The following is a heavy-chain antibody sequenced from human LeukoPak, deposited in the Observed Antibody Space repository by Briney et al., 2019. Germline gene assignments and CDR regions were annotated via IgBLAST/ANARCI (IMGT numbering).Heavy chain of an antibody. D-gene: IGHD4-17*01. Sequence: SETLSLTCTVSGYSISSGYYWGWIRQPPGKGLEWIGSIHHTGSTYYNPSLKSRVPISVDTSKNQFSLKLSSVTAADTAVYYCARGGSDGDYKFDYWGQGILVTVSS. CDR1: GYSISSGYY. CDR2: IHHTGST. J-gene: IGHJ4*02. CDR3: ARGGSDGDYKFDY. V-gene: IGHV4-38-2*02.